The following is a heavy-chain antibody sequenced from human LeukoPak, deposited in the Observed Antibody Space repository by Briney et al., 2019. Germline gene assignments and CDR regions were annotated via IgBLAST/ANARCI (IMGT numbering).Heavy chain of an antibody. CDR3: TKYYYDSSGYLYYFDY. V-gene: IGHV3-15*01. D-gene: IGHD3-22*01. J-gene: IGHJ4*02. CDR2: IKSKTDGGTA. CDR1: GFTFTNAW. Sequence: PGGSLRLPCAASGFTFTNAWMSWVRQAPGKGLEWVGRIKSKTDGGTADYAAPVKGRFTISRDDSKNTLYLQMNSLKTEDTAVYYCTKYYYDSSGYLYYFDYWGQGTLVTVSS.